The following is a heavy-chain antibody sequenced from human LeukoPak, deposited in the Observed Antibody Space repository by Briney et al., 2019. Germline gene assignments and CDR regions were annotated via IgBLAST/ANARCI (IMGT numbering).Heavy chain of an antibody. D-gene: IGHD6-19*01. V-gene: IGHV1-2*02. CDR1: GYTFTGYY. Sequence: GASVKVSCKASGYTFTGYYMHWVRQAPGQGLEWMGWINPNSGGTNYAQKFQGRVTMTRDTSISTAYMELSRLRSDDTAVYYCAREHERVAAPPTRWFDPWGQGTLVTVSS. CDR3: AREHERVAAPPTRWFDP. J-gene: IGHJ5*02. CDR2: INPNSGGT.